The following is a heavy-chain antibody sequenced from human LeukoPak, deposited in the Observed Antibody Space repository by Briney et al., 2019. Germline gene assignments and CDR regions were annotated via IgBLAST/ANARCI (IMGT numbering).Heavy chain of an antibody. CDR3: TTGYYYDSSGYYDYYYYGMDV. V-gene: IGHV3-15*01. CDR1: GFTFSNAW. CDR2: IKSKTDGGTT. J-gene: IGHJ6*02. Sequence: GGSLRLSCAASGFTFSNAWMSWVRQAPGKGLEWVGRIKSKTDGGTTDYAAPVKGRFTISRDDSKNTLYLQMNSLKTEDTAVYYCTTGYYYDSSGYYDYYYYGMDVWGQGTTVTVSS. D-gene: IGHD3-22*01.